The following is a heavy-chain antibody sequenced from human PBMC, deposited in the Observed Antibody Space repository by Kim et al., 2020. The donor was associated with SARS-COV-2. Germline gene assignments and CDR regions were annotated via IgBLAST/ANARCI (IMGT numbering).Heavy chain of an antibody. Sequence: GGSLRLSCAASGFTFSSFDIHWVRQAPGKGLEWVGIILYDGSNEYYADSVKGRFTISRDNSKNTLYLQINSLRAEDTAVYYCTTIHHWGQGSLVTVSS. D-gene: IGHD5-12*01. CDR2: ILYDGSNE. CDR3: TTIHH. J-gene: IGHJ4*02. V-gene: IGHV3-30*03. CDR1: GFTFSSFD.